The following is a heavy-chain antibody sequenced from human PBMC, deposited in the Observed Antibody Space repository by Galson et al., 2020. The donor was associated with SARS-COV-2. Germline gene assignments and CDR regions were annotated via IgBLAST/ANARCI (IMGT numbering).Heavy chain of an antibody. V-gene: IGHV3-21*01. CDR3: ARLGGMGPTPASYVCYGMDV. Sequence: GGSLRLSCAASGFPFSSYSMKWVRQAPGKGLEWVSSISSGSSYMYYADSVKGRFTMSRDNAKTSLYLQMKSLRVEDTAVYYCARLGGMGPTPASYVCYGMDVWGQGTTVTVSS. CDR2: ISSGSSYM. CDR1: GFPFSSYS. D-gene: IGHD3-16*01. J-gene: IGHJ6*02.